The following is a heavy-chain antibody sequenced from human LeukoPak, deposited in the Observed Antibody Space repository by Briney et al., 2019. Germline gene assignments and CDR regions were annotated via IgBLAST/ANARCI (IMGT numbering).Heavy chain of an antibody. Sequence: ASVKVSCKASGYTFTSYGISWVRQAPGQGLEWMGWISAYNGSKNYAQKLQGRVTMTTDTSTSTAYMELRSLRSDDTAVYYCARETGTTVSPAYWGQGTLVTVSS. D-gene: IGHD1-7*01. CDR1: GYTFTSYG. CDR2: ISAYNGSK. V-gene: IGHV1-18*01. CDR3: ARETGTTVSPAY. J-gene: IGHJ4*02.